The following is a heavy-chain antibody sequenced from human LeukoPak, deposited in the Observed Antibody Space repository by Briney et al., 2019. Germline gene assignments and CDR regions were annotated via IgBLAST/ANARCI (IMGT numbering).Heavy chain of an antibody. CDR1: GYTFTSYD. CDR2: MNPNSGNT. V-gene: IGHV1-8*01. Sequence: SVKVSCKASGYTFTSYDINWVRQATGQGLGWMGWMNPNSGNTGYAEKFQGRVTMTRNTSIRTAYMELSSQRSDDTAVYYCARGRGYSYGYADYWGQGTLVTVSS. CDR3: ARGRGYSYGYADY. J-gene: IGHJ4*02. D-gene: IGHD5-18*01.